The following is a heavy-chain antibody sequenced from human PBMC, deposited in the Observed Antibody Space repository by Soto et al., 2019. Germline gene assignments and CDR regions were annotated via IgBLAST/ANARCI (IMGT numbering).Heavy chain of an antibody. D-gene: IGHD2-15*01. CDR2: ISTTGAGT. V-gene: IGHV3-48*03. CDR1: GFSFTSYE. J-gene: IGHJ4*02. Sequence: GGSLRLSCAASGFSFTSYEMHWVRQAPGRGLEWISYISTTGAGTHYADSVKGRFTISRDNARNSLSLRMDSLRVEDTAIYYCVRDLHEPLAADVLRVASWGLGTQVTVSS. CDR3: VRDLHEPLAADVLRVAS.